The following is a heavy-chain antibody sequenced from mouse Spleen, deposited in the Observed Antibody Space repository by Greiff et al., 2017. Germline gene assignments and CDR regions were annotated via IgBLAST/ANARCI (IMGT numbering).Heavy chain of an antibody. CDR1: GYTFTSYW. V-gene: IGHV1-55*01. Sequence: QVQLQQPGAELVKPGASVKMSCKASGYTFTSYWITWVKQRPGQGLEWIGDIYPGSGSTNYNEKFKSKATLTVDTSSSTAYMQLSSLTSEDSAVYYCAREGLYYGSSPWYYFDYWGQGTTLTVSS. D-gene: IGHD1-1*01. J-gene: IGHJ2*01. CDR3: AREGLYYGSSPWYYFDY. CDR2: IYPGSGST.